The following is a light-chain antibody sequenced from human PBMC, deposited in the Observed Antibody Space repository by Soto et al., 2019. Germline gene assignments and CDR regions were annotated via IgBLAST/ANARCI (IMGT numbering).Light chain of an antibody. CDR1: SSNIGASYD. CDR3: QSYDSSLSGSYV. CDR2: GKS. J-gene: IGLJ1*01. Sequence: QSLLTQPPSLSGAPGQRVTISCTGSSSNIGASYDVHWYQQLPRTAPKLLIYGKSKRPSGVPDQITGSKSGTTASQTINGLQAEDEADYYCQSYDSSLSGSYVFGTGT. V-gene: IGLV1-40*01.